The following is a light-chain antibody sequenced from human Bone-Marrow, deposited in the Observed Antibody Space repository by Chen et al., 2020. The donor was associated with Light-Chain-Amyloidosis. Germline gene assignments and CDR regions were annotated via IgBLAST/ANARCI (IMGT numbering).Light chain of an antibody. CDR3: QQYYSNPRT. J-gene: IGKJ1*01. Sequence: DIVMTQAPDSLAVSLVEGDTINCKSRQSLLSNNKNYLAWYQQKPGQPPRLIISWASTRESGVPDRFSGSGSGTDFTLTSSSLQAEDVAVYYCQQYYSNPRTFGQGAKVEIK. CDR1: QSLLSNNKNY. CDR2: WAS. V-gene: IGKV4-1*01.